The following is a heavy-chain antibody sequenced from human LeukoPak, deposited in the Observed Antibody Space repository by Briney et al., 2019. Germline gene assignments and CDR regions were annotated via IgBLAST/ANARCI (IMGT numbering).Heavy chain of an antibody. CDR3: NRDQYSYNYGSGSSGLFDY. J-gene: IGHJ4*02. V-gene: IGHV3-23*01. CDR1: GFTFSTFA. Sequence: EGSLRLSCAASGFTFSTFAMIWVRQPPGKGLEWVSAISGSGGSTYYADSVKGRFTISRDNSKNTLYLQMNSLRAEDTAVYYCNRDQYSYNYGSGSSGLFDYWGQGTLVTVSS. CDR2: ISGSGGST. D-gene: IGHD3-10*01.